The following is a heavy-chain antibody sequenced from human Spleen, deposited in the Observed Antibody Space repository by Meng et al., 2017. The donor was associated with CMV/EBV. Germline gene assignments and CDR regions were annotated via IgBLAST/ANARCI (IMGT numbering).Heavy chain of an antibody. J-gene: IGHJ2*01. Sequence: PASGFTFSSYAMSWVRQAPGKGLEWVSGMSVSGGSTYYTDSVKGRFTISRDNSRNTLYLQMNSLRAEDTAVYYCAKRSVTTYWYFDLWGRGTLVTVSS. CDR2: MSVSGGST. V-gene: IGHV3-23*01. CDR3: AKRSVTTYWYFDL. CDR1: GFTFSSYA. D-gene: IGHD4-17*01.